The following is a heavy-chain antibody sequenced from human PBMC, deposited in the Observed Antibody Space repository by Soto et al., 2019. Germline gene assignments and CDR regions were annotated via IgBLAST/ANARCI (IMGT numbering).Heavy chain of an antibody. Sequence: QVQLQESGPGLVKPSQTLSLTCPVSGGSISSGDYYWSWLRQHPQKGLEWIGYIYYTGSAYYNPSLKSRVTISVDTSKNQFSLRVRSVTAADTAVYYCARDFHTALTKNCFDSWGKGTLVTVSS. CDR1: GGSISSGDYY. CDR3: ARDFHTALTKNCFDS. CDR2: IYYTGSA. J-gene: IGHJ5*01. D-gene: IGHD4-4*01. V-gene: IGHV4-31*03.